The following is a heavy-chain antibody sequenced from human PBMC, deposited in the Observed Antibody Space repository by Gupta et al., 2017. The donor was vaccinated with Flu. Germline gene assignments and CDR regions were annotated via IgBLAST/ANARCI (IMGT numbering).Heavy chain of an antibody. CDR3: AKDHSASGEFGSAF. Sequence: QVLLAQSGGGVVQPGGSLRLSCETSGYTFSDYAMHWVRQAPGKGPEWVAVISYDGRRISYLDSVKGRFTISRDNSKNTLFLQMTNLRGDDTAIYYCAKDHSASGEFGSAFWGQGTLVAVSS. CDR2: ISYDGRRI. V-gene: IGHV3-30*01. D-gene: IGHD3-10*01. CDR1: GYTFSDYA. J-gene: IGHJ4*02.